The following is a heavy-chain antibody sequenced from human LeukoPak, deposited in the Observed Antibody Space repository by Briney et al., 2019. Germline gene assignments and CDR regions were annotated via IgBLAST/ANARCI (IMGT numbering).Heavy chain of an antibody. Sequence: GGSLRLSCAASGFTFSSDAMTWVRQAPGKGLEWVSAISRSGGDTEYAASVKGRFTISRDNSKNTLYLEMNSLRGEDTAVYYCAKCSVTCYANAFYIWGQGTMVTVSS. CDR3: AKCSVTCYANAFYI. CDR2: ISRSGGDT. J-gene: IGHJ3*02. V-gene: IGHV3-23*01. CDR1: GFTFSSDA. D-gene: IGHD2-2*01.